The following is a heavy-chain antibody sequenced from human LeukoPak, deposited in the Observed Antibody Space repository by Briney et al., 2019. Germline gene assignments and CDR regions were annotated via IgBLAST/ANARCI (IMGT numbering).Heavy chain of an antibody. V-gene: IGHV3-21*01. CDR1: RGTFSSYA. J-gene: IGHJ4*02. Sequence: SCKASRGTFSSYAISWVRQAPGKGLEWVSSISSSSSYIYYADSVKGRFTISRDNAKNSLYLQMNSLRAEDTAVYYCARDDADYGSGSCNWGQGTLVTVSS. D-gene: IGHD3-10*01. CDR3: ARDDADYGSGSCN. CDR2: ISSSSSYI.